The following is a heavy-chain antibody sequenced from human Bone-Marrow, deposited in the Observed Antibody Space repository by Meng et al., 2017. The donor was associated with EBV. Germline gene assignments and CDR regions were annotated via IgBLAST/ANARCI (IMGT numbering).Heavy chain of an antibody. J-gene: IGHJ4*02. CDR3: ARPFPSIVSPRLDPFGD. Sequence: LQVSAPGQGIPSGPRALPCTVSGGSISSFFYWGWIRQPPGRGLEWIGSVLYSGSTYYSPSLKSRITVSVDTSKNQFSLRLTSVTAADTAVYYCARPFPSIVSPRLDPFGDWGQGTLVTVSS. CDR1: GGSISSFFY. V-gene: IGHV4-39*01. D-gene: IGHD5/OR15-5a*01. CDR2: VLYSGST.